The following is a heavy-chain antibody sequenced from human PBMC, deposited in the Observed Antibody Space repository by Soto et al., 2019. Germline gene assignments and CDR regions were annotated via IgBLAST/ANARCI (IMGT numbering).Heavy chain of an antibody. D-gene: IGHD4-17*01. CDR3: ARDTGRVSLDY. V-gene: IGHV1-3*01. J-gene: IGHJ4*02. CDR2: INAGNGNT. CDR1: GYTFNTYT. Sequence: QVQLVQSGAEVKKPGASVKVSCKASGYTFNTYTMHWVRQAPGQRLEWMGWINAGNGNTKYSQKFQGRVTITRDTSARTAYMELSSLRSEDTAIYYCARDTGRVSLDYWGQGTLVTVSS.